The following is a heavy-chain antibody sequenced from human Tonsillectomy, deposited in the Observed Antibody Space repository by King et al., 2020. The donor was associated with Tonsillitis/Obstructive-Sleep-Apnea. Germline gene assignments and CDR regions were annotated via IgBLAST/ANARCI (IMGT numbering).Heavy chain of an antibody. D-gene: IGHD2-2*01. J-gene: IGHJ6*02. CDR2: IYYSGST. Sequence: VQLQESGPGLVKPSQTLSLTCTVSGGSISSGGYYWSWIRQPPGKGLEWIGYIYYSGSTYYSPSLKSRVSISVDTSDNQFSLKLSSMTAADTAVYYFAREGRYCSSTSCYSRGLGYHGMDVWGQGTTVTVSS. CDR1: GGSISSGGYY. V-gene: IGHV4-31*03. CDR3: AREGRYCSSTSCYSRGLGYHGMDV.